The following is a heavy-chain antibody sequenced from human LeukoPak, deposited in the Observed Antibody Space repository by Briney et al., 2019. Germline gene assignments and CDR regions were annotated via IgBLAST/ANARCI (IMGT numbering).Heavy chain of an antibody. J-gene: IGHJ4*02. Sequence: PSETLSLTCTVSGGSISSSSYFWGWIRQPPGKGMEWIGNIYYSGTTYYNPSLKSRITMSIDTSKNQFSLRVSSVTAADTAVYYCARGVELGYCSGGSCSNDYWGQGTLVTVSS. V-gene: IGHV4-39*01. D-gene: IGHD2-15*01. CDR1: GGSISSSSYF. CDR3: ARGVELGYCSGGSCSNDY. CDR2: IYYSGTT.